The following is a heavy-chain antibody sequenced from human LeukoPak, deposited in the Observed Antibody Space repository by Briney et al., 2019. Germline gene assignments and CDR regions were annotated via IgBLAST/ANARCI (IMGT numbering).Heavy chain of an antibody. D-gene: IGHD5-18*01. CDR2: ISNRGSAI. J-gene: IGHJ4*02. Sequence: PGGSLRLSCAASGFTLSDFYMSWIRQAPGKGLECVSYISNRGSAIHYADSVKGRFTISRDNAKNSLYLQMNSLRDEDSAVYYCARVSSGYNYPRFDSWGQGTLVTVSS. CDR1: GFTLSDFY. V-gene: IGHV3-11*04. CDR3: ARVSSGYNYPRFDS.